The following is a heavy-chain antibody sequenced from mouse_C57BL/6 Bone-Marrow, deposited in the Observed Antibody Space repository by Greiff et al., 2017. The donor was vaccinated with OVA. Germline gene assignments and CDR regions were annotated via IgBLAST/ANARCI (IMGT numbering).Heavy chain of an antibody. D-gene: IGHD1-1*02. CDR2: ISSGSSTI. J-gene: IGHJ4*01. CDR3: ARLEVGAMDY. Sequence: EVKLVESGGGLVKPGGSLKLSCAASGFTFSDYGMHWVRQAPEKGLEWVAYISSGSSTIYYADTVKGRFTISRDNAKNTLFLQMTSLRSEDTAMYYCARLEVGAMDYWGQGTSVTVSS. V-gene: IGHV5-17*01. CDR1: GFTFSDYG.